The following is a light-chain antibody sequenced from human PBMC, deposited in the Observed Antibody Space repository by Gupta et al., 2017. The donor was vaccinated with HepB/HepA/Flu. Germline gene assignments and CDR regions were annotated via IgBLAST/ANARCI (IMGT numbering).Light chain of an antibody. CDR2: DAS. V-gene: IGKV1-39*01. J-gene: IGKJ1*01. CDR1: QNISNC. CDR3: QQNKSTPST. Sequence: DIQMTQSPSSLSASVGDRVTITCRASQNISNCLTWYQQKPGKAPNLLIYDASSLQTGVPSRFRGSGSGTDFTLTISSLQPDDFATYYCQQNKSTPSTFDQGTKVDIK.